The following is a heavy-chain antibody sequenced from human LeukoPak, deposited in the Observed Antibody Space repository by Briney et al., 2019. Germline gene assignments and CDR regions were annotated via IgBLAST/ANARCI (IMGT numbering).Heavy chain of an antibody. Sequence: PGGSLRLSCAASGFTFSSYAMSWVRQAPGKGLEWVSAISGSGGSTYYADSVKGRFTISRDNSKTTLYLQMNSLRAEDTAIYYCAKVRKVDTAMVTPYFDYWGQGTLVTVSS. J-gene: IGHJ4*02. CDR1: GFTFSSYA. V-gene: IGHV3-23*01. CDR2: ISGSGGST. CDR3: AKVRKVDTAMVTPYFDY. D-gene: IGHD5-18*01.